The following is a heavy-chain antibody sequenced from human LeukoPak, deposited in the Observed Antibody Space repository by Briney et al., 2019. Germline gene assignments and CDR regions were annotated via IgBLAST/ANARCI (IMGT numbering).Heavy chain of an antibody. CDR2: IYYSGTT. V-gene: IGHV4-39*01. D-gene: IGHD6-6*01. Sequence: SETRSLTCTVSGGSISSSGYYWGWIRQPPGKGLEWIGSIYYSGTTYSNPSLKSRVTISVDTSKNQFSLKLSSVTAADTAVYYCATLHLATSSSVYWGQGTLVTVSS. CDR1: GGSISSSGYY. CDR3: ATLHLATSSSVY. J-gene: IGHJ4*02.